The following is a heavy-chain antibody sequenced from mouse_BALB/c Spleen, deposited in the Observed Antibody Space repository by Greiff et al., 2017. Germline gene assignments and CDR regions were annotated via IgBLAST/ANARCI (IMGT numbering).Heavy chain of an antibody. CDR3: ARPIHYYGYYAMDY. CDR1: GYTFTSYW. J-gene: IGHJ4*01. V-gene: IGHV1-7*01. Sequence: QVQLKESGAELAKPGASVKMSCKASGYTFTSYWMHWVKQRPGQGLEWIGYINPSTGYTEYNQKFKDKATLTADKSSSTAYMQLSSLTSEDSAVYYCARPIHYYGYYAMDYWGQGTSVTVSS. D-gene: IGHD1-2*01. CDR2: INPSTGYT.